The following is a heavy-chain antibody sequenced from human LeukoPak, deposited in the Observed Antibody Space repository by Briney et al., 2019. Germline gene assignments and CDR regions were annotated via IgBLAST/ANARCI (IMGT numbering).Heavy chain of an antibody. CDR1: GGSITSSSHH. Sequence: SETLSLACTVSGGSITSSSHHWGWLRQPPGKGLEWIGSIYYSGTTYYKPSLRSRVTISVDTSKNQFYLRLTSVTAADSAMYYCARESSSSPDYWGQGTLVTVSS. V-gene: IGHV4-39*07. CDR3: ARESSSSPDY. J-gene: IGHJ4*02. CDR2: IYYSGTT. D-gene: IGHD6-6*01.